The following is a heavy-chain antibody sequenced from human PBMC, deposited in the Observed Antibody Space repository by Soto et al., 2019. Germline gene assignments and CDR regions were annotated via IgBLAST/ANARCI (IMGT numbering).Heavy chain of an antibody. Sequence: PGGSLRLSCAASGFTVSSTYTSWVRQAPGKGLEWVSIIFSSGESFYADSVKGRFTISRDSSDNTVYLQMNSLKAEDTAVYYCARGGIGMVRTFDHWGQGTLVTVSS. CDR1: GFTVSSTY. D-gene: IGHD3-10*01. CDR3: ARGGIGMVRTFDH. J-gene: IGHJ4*02. CDR2: IFSSGES. V-gene: IGHV3-53*01.